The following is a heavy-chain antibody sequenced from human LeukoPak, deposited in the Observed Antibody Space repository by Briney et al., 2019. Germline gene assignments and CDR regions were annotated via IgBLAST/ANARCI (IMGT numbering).Heavy chain of an antibody. D-gene: IGHD1-26*01. Sequence: SQTLSLTCAISGDSVSSDSATWNWIRQSPSRGLEWLGRTYYKSKWYNDYAVSVKSRITINSDTSKNQFSLQLNSVTPEDTAVYYCARVSSPWSPRDAFDIWGQGTMVTVSS. CDR2: TYYKSKWYN. CDR1: GDSVSSDSAT. J-gene: IGHJ3*02. CDR3: ARVSSPWSPRDAFDI. V-gene: IGHV6-1*01.